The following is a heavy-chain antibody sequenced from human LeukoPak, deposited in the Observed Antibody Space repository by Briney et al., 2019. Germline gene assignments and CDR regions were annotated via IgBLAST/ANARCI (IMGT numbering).Heavy chain of an antibody. CDR1: GGSISSYY. Sequence: ASETLSLTCTVSGGSISSYYWSWIRQPPGKGLEWIGYIDYSGSTNYKPSLKRRVTISVDTSKNQISLKLNSVTAADTAVYYCARDRALGSGKYYFDYWGQGTLVTVSS. D-gene: IGHD3-16*01. CDR2: IDYSGST. V-gene: IGHV4-59*01. CDR3: ARDRALGSGKYYFDY. J-gene: IGHJ4*02.